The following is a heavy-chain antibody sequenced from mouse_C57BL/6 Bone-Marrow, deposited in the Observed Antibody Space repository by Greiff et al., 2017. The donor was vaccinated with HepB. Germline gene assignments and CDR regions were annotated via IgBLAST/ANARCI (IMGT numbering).Heavy chain of an antibody. Sequence: QVQLQQPGAELVKPGASVKLSCKASGYTFTSYWMHWVKQRPGQGLEWIGMIHPNSGSTNYNEKFKSKATLTVDKPSSTAYMQLSSLTSEDSAVYYCARWLRNAMDYWGQGTSVTVSS. CDR1: GYTFTSYW. V-gene: IGHV1-64*01. J-gene: IGHJ4*01. CDR3: ARWLRNAMDY. D-gene: IGHD2-2*01. CDR2: IHPNSGST.